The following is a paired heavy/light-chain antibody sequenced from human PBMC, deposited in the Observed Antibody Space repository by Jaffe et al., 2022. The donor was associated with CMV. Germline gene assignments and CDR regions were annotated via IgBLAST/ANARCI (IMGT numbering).Heavy chain of an antibody. CDR2: INHSGST. J-gene: IGHJ5*02. CDR1: GGSFSGYY. D-gene: IGHD2-8*01. V-gene: IGHV4-34*01. Sequence: QVQLQQWGAGLLKPSETLSLTCAVYGGSFSGYYWSWIRQPPGKGLEWIGEINHSGSTNYNPSLKSRVTISVDTSKNQFSLKLSSVTAADTAVYYCARGPGYCTNGVCPTAGWFDPWGQGTLVTVSS. CDR3: ARGPGYCTNGVCPTAGWFDP.
Light chain of an antibody. CDR3: SSYTSSSTSLV. CDR2: DVS. CDR1: SSDVGGYNY. V-gene: IGLV2-14*03. Sequence: QSALTQPASVSGSPGQSITISCTGTSSDVGGYNYVSWYQQHPGKAPKLMIYDVSNRPSGVSNRFSGSKSGNTASLTISGLQAEDEADYYCSSYTSSSTSLVFGGGTKLTVL. J-gene: IGLJ3*02.